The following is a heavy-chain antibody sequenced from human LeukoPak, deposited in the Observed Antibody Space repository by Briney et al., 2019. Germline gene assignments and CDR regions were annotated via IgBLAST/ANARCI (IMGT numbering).Heavy chain of an antibody. CDR3: ASGITGTTAAFDI. V-gene: IGHV4-61*02. CDR1: GGSLSSVSYY. Sequence: SQTLSLTCTVSGGSLSSVSYYWSWIRQPAGKGLEWIGRIYTSGSTNYNPSLKSRVTISVDTSKKHFSLKLSSVTAADTAVYYCASGITGTTAAFDIWGQGTMVTVSS. CDR2: IYTSGST. D-gene: IGHD1-7*01. J-gene: IGHJ3*02.